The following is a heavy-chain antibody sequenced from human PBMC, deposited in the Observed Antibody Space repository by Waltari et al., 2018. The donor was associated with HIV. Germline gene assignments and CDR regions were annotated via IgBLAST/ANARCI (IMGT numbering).Heavy chain of an antibody. CDR3: ARGNCHLGSCLLVAYPFDI. CDR1: GDSMKTHY. D-gene: IGHD2-8*02. CDR2: FYYSGRK. V-gene: IGHV4-59*11. J-gene: IGHJ3*02. Sequence: VQLRESGPRLVKPSETLSLVCNVSGDSMKTHYWNWIQQSPEKGLEWIGNFYYSGRKSYNRVICTDKPSYWWRVTISVASSKNQVSLRLRAVTAAETGVYFSARGNCHLGSCLLVAYPFDIWGQGIPVVVSS.